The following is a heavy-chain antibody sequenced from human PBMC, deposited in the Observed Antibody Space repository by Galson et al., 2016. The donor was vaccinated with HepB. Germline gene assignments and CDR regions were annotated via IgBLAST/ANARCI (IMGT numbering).Heavy chain of an antibody. V-gene: IGHV3-23*01. CDR3: AKAHAVYNSVAGPPFGYFDH. J-gene: IGHJ2*01. CDR1: GFTFSNYA. D-gene: IGHD6-19*01. CDR2: ISGSGGST. Sequence: SLRLSCAVSGFTFSNYAMSWVRQAPGKGLEWVSGISGSGGSTYYTDSLKGRFTISRDNSKNMMYLQMNSLRAEDTAVYYCAKAHAVYNSVAGPPFGYFDHWGRGTLATVSS.